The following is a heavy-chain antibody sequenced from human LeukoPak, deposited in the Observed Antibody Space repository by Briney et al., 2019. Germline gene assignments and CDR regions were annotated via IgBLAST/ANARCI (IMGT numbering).Heavy chain of an antibody. CDR3: ASRTRGWDPLGY. Sequence: SETLSLTCAVYGGSFSGYYWSWIRQPPGKGLEWIGEINHSGSTNYNPSLKSRVTISVDTSKNQFSLKLSSVTAADTAVYYCASRTRGWDPLGYWGQGTLVTVSS. D-gene: IGHD6-19*01. J-gene: IGHJ4*02. CDR1: GGSFSGYY. V-gene: IGHV4-34*01. CDR2: INHSGST.